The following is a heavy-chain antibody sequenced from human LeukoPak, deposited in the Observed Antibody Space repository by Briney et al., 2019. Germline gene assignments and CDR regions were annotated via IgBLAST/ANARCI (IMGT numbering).Heavy chain of an antibody. Sequence: SETLSLTCAVYGGFFSGYYWSWIRQPPGKGLEWIGEINHSGSTNYNPSLKSRVTISVDTSKNQFSLKLSSVTAADTAVYYCARGRVRIAVAVDYFDYWGQGTLVTVSS. J-gene: IGHJ4*02. CDR2: INHSGST. CDR1: GGFFSGYY. CDR3: ARGRVRIAVAVDYFDY. V-gene: IGHV4-34*01. D-gene: IGHD6-19*01.